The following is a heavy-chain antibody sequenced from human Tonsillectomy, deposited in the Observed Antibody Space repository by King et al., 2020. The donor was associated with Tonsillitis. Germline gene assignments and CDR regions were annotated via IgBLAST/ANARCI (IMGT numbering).Heavy chain of an antibody. CDR2: ISYDGSNK. Sequence: VQLVESGGGVVQPGRSLRLSCAASGFTFSSYGMHWVRQAPGKGLEWVAVISYDGSNKYYADSVKGRFTISRDNSKNTLYLQMNSLRAEDTAVYYCAKDGFGYCSGGTCYSYYGMDVWGQGTTVTVSS. D-gene: IGHD2-15*01. J-gene: IGHJ6*02. CDR3: AKDGFGYCSGGTCYSYYGMDV. CDR1: GFTFSSYG. V-gene: IGHV3-30*18.